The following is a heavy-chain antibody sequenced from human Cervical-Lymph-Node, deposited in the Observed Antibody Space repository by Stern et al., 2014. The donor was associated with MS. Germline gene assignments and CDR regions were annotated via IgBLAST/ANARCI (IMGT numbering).Heavy chain of an antibody. Sequence: VQLVQSGAELKKPVSSVKVSCKASGGPISNYIIGWVRQAPGQGLEWMGGFIPMLGMANYAEKFQDRVTITADESTSTAYMDLSSLRSEDTAVYYCARATSDYIWGTYRFLDSWGQGTLVIVSS. CDR1: GGPISNYI. V-gene: IGHV1-69*01. CDR3: ARATSDYIWGTYRFLDS. J-gene: IGHJ4*02. D-gene: IGHD3-16*02. CDR2: FIPMLGMA.